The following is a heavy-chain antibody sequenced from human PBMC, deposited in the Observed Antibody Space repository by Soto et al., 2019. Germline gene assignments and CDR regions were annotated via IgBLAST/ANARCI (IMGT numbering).Heavy chain of an antibody. CDR2: IYYSGGT. V-gene: IGHV4-31*03. CDR1: GGSISSGLYY. J-gene: IGHJ6*02. Sequence: QVQLRQSGPGLVTPSQTLSLTCTVSGGSISSGLYYWSWVRQHPGKGLEWIGYIYYSGGTYYNPSLKSCVTISVDTSRNQFSLNVTSVTAADTAVSYCARDGVISLNAMDVWGQGTTVTVSS. D-gene: IGHD3-16*01. CDR3: ARDGVISLNAMDV.